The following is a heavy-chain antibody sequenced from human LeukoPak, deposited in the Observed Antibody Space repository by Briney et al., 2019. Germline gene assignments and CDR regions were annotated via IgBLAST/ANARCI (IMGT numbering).Heavy chain of an antibody. CDR2: ISVYNGNT. V-gene: IGHV1-18*01. D-gene: IGHD1-1*01. J-gene: IGHJ6*02. Sequence: ASVKVSCKASGYAFTNYAISWVREAPGQVLEWMGWISVYNGNTNYAQKLQGRVTMTADTSTTTAYMELRSLRSDDTAVYYCARDRGYAMDVWGQGTTVTVSS. CDR1: GYAFTNYA. CDR3: ARDRGYAMDV.